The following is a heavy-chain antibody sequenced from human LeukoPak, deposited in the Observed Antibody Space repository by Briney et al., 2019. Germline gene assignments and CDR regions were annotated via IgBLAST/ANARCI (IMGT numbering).Heavy chain of an antibody. CDR3: AKDAGAPGTSDWHFDL. D-gene: IGHD3-10*01. J-gene: IGHJ2*01. CDR1: GFSLRNKG. CDR2: ISTSGGST. V-gene: IGHV3-23*01. Sequence: GGSLRLSCTASGFSLRNKGMTWFRQAPAKGLEWVAAISTSGGSTSYADSVKGRFTISRDVSKSTLSLQMYSLRNEDTATYYCAKDAGAPGTSDWHFDLWGRGTLVTVSS.